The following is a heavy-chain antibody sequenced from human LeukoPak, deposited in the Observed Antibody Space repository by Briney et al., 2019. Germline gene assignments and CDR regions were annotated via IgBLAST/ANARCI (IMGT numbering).Heavy chain of an antibody. CDR2: TYYRSKWYN. V-gene: IGHV6-1*01. D-gene: IGHD3-10*01. CDR1: GDSVSSNSAA. J-gene: IGHJ5*02. CDR3: ARGRATPMVRGVINWFDP. Sequence: QTLSLTCAISGDSVSSNSAAWNWIRQSPSRGLEWLGRTYYRSKWYNDYAVSVKSRITINPDTSKNQFSLQLNSVTPEDTAVYYCARGRATPMVRGVINWFDPWGQGTLVTVSS.